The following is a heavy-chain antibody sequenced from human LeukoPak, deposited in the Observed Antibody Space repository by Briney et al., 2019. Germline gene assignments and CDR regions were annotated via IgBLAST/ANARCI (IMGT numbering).Heavy chain of an antibody. CDR1: GGSISSYY. CDR3: ARLGKLVGGYAFDI. V-gene: IGHV4-4*07. Sequence: SETLSLTCTVSGGSISSYYWSWIRQPAGKGLEWIGRIYTSGSTNYNPSLKSRVTMSVDTSKNQFSLKLSSVTAADTAVYYCARLGKLVGGYAFDIWGQGTMVTVSS. CDR2: IYTSGST. D-gene: IGHD6-6*01. J-gene: IGHJ3*02.